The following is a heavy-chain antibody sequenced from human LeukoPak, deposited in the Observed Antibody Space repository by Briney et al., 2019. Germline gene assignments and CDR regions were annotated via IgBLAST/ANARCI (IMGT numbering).Heavy chain of an antibody. J-gene: IGHJ5*02. V-gene: IGHV4-39*07. Sequence: SETLSLTCAVSGGSISSSPYYWGWIRQPPGKGLEWIGSIYYSGNTYHNPSLKSRVTISVDTSKNQFSLKLSSLTAADTAVYYCARAIAAAGTRNWFDPWGQGALVTVSS. CDR2: IYYSGNT. CDR1: GGSISSSPYY. D-gene: IGHD6-13*01. CDR3: ARAIAAAGTRNWFDP.